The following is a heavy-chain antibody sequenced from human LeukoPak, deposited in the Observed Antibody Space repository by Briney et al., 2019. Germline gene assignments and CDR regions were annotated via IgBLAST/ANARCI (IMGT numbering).Heavy chain of an antibody. Sequence: SETLSLTCTVSGGSISSSSYYWGWIRQPPGKGLEWIGSIYYSGSTYYNPSLKSRVPISVDTSKNQFSLKLSSVTAADTAVYYCARRDDYGGLGYFQHWGQGTLVTVSS. CDR1: GGSISSSSYY. CDR3: ARRDDYGGLGYFQH. J-gene: IGHJ1*01. CDR2: IYYSGST. V-gene: IGHV4-39*01. D-gene: IGHD4-23*01.